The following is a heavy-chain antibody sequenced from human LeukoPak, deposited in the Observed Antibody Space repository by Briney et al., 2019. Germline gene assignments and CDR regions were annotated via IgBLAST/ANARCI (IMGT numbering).Heavy chain of an antibody. D-gene: IGHD4-23*01. CDR1: GGSFSGYY. J-gene: IGHJ4*02. V-gene: IGHV4-34*01. CDR3: ARGSHDYGGNTTLYYFDY. Sequence: PSETLSLTCAVYGGSFSGYYWNWIRQPPGKGLEWIGEINHSGSTNYNPSLKSRVTISVDTSKNQLSLKLSSVTAADTAVYYCARGSHDYGGNTTLYYFDYWGQGTLVTVSS. CDR2: INHSGST.